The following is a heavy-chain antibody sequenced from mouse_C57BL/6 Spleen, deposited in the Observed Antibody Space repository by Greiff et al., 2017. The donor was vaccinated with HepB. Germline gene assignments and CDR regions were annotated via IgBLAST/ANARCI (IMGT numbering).Heavy chain of an antibody. Sequence: QVQLKESGPELVKPGASVKLSCKASGYTFTSYDINWVKQRPGQGLEWIGWIYPRDGSTKYNEKFKGKATLTVDTSSSTAYMELHSLTSEDSAVYFCARPYYGSSYGYFDYWGQGTTLTVSS. V-gene: IGHV1-85*01. CDR1: GYTFTSYD. D-gene: IGHD1-1*01. CDR2: IYPRDGST. J-gene: IGHJ2*01. CDR3: ARPYYGSSYGYFDY.